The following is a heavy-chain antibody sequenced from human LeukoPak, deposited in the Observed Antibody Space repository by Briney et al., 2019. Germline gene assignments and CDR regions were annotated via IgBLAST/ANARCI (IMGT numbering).Heavy chain of an antibody. J-gene: IGHJ1*01. V-gene: IGHV4-34*01. CDR3: AAGYYGYFQH. D-gene: IGHD3-3*01. CDR1: GGSFSGYY. Sequence: PSETLSLTCAVYGGSFSGYYWSWIRQPPGKGLEWIGEINHSGSTNYNPSLKSRVTISVDTSKNQFSLKLSSVTAADTAVYYCAAGYYGYFQHWGQGTLVTVSS. CDR2: INHSGST.